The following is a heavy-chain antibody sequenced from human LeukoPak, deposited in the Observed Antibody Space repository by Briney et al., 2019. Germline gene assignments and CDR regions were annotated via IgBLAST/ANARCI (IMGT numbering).Heavy chain of an antibody. J-gene: IGHJ4*02. CDR2: IYPGDSDT. V-gene: IGHV5-51*01. CDR3: ARHPKMSSSNYYFDY. CDR1: GYNFGSLW. D-gene: IGHD4/OR15-4a*01. Sequence: GESLKISCKGSGYNFGSLWIAWVRQMPGKGLEWMGIIYPGDSDTRYSPSFQGQVTISADKSINTAYLQWSSLKASDTAMYFCARHPKMSSSNYYFDYWGRGTLVTVSS.